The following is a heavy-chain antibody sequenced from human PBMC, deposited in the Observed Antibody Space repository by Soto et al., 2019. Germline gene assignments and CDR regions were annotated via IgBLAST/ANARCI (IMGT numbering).Heavy chain of an antibody. CDR1: GFTFSSYG. CDR2: IWYDGSNK. V-gene: IGHV3-33*01. D-gene: IGHD3-22*01. J-gene: IGHJ4*02. Sequence: QVQLVESGGGVVQPGRSLRLSCAASGFTFSSYGMHWVRQAPGKGLEWVAVIWYDGSNKNYADYVKGRFTISRDNSKNTLYLQMNSLSAEDTAVYYCARVFTDYYDSSGSSPADYWGQGTLVTVSS. CDR3: ARVFTDYYDSSGSSPADY.